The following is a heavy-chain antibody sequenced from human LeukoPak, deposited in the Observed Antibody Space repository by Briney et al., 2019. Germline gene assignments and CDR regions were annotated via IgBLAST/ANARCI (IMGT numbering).Heavy chain of an antibody. Sequence: GESLKISCRGSGYSFTAYWIGWVRQMPGKGLEWMGIIYPGDSDTRYSPSFQGQVTISADKSISTAYLQWSSLKASDTAIYYCARRVADSWYFDYWGQGTLVTVSS. D-gene: IGHD6-13*01. J-gene: IGHJ4*02. CDR3: ARRVADSWYFDY. V-gene: IGHV5-51*01. CDR1: GYSFTAYW. CDR2: IYPGDSDT.